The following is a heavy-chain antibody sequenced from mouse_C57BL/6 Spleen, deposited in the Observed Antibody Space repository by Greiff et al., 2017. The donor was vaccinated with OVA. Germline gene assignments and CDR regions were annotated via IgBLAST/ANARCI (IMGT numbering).Heavy chain of an antibody. CDR1: GYTFTNYW. CDR3: ARWEWDAMDY. V-gene: IGHV1-63*01. J-gene: IGHJ4*01. CDR2: IYPGGGYT. D-gene: IGHD1-3*01. Sequence: QVQLKESGAELVRPGTSVKMSCKASGYTFTNYWIGWAKQRPGHGLEWIGDIYPGGGYTNYNEKFKGKATLTADKSSSTAYMQFSSLTSEDSAIYYCARWEWDAMDYWGQGTSVTVSS.